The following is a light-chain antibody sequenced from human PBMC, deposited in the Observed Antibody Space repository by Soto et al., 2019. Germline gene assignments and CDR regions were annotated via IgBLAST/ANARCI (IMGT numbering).Light chain of an antibody. Sequence: AIQMTQSPSSLSASVGDRVTITCRASQGIRNDLGWYQQKPGKAPKLLIYAASSLQSGVPSRFSGSGSGTDFTLTISRLQPEDFGTYYCLQDYNYPYTFGQGTKLEIK. CDR2: AAS. CDR1: QGIRND. V-gene: IGKV1-6*01. J-gene: IGKJ2*01. CDR3: LQDYNYPYT.